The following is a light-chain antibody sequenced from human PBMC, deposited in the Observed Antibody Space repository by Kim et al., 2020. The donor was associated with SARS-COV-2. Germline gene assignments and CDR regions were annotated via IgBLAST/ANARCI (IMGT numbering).Light chain of an antibody. CDR2: GAS. V-gene: IGKV3-20*01. J-gene: IGKJ2*01. Sequence: IVLTQSPGTLSLSPGEGATLSCKASQSLSASSLAWYQQRPGQSPRLLIYGASTRAPGIPDRFSGSGSGTDFTLTISRLEPDDFAVYFCQSYGTSPYTFGQGTKLEIK. CDR3: QSYGTSPYT. CDR1: QSLSASS.